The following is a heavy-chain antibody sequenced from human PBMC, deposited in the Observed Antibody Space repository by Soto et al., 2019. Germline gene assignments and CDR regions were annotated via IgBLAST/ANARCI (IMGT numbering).Heavy chain of an antibody. D-gene: IGHD5-12*01. CDR1: GFTFSSYG. V-gene: IGHV3-33*01. CDR2: IWYDGSNK. CDR3: ARESLCCGYDFVGWFDP. J-gene: IGHJ5*02. Sequence: QVQLVESGGGVVQPGRSLRLSCAASGFTFSSYGMHWVRQAPGKGLEWVAVIWYDGSNKYYADSVKGRFTISRDNSXNXXYLQMNSLRAEDTAVYYCARESLCCGYDFVGWFDPWGQGTLVTVSS.